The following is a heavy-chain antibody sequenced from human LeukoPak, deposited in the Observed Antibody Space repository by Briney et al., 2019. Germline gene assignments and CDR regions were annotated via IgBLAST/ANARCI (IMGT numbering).Heavy chain of an antibody. D-gene: IGHD2-2*01. CDR3: ARSGCSRTTCPDY. V-gene: IGHV1-2*02. CDR2: IIPSSGDT. CDR1: GYTFTDYY. Sequence: ASVKVSCKPSGYTFTDYYIHWARQAPGQGLEWMGWIIPSSGDTNYAQKFQGRVTMTRDTSISTAYMELTSLGYDDAAVYYCARSGCSRTTCPDYWGQGTLVAISS. J-gene: IGHJ4*02.